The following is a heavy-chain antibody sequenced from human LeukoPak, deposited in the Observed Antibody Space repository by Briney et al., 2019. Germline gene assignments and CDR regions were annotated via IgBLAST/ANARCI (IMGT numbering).Heavy chain of an antibody. CDR3: ARASQGLWFRYWFDP. CDR1: GGSFSGYY. CDR2: IYHSGST. Sequence: PSETLSLTCAVYGGSFSGYYWSWIRQPPGKGLEWIGEIYHSGSTNYNPSLKSRVTISVDTSKNQFSLKLSSVTAADPAVYYCARASQGLWFRYWFDPWGQGTLVTVSS. V-gene: IGHV4-34*01. J-gene: IGHJ5*02. D-gene: IGHD3-10*01.